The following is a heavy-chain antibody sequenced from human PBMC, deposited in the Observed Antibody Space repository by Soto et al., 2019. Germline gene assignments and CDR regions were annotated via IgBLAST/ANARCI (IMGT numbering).Heavy chain of an antibody. V-gene: IGHV3-30*18. D-gene: IGHD3-16*01. CDR1: GFTFNNYG. J-gene: IGHJ4*02. Sequence: LRLSCAASGFTFNNYGRHWFRQAPCKGLEGVAVTSYDGSTTYYADSVKGWFTISRDNSNNTVYLQMNSMRVEDTAVYYCAKGGLLTIMYYFDYWGQGTPVTVSS. CDR3: AKGGLLTIMYYFDY. CDR2: TSYDGSTT.